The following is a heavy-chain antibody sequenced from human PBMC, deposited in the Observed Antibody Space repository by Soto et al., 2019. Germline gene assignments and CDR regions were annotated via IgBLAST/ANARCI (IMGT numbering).Heavy chain of an antibody. CDR2: ISYSGTT. CDR1: GGSISSGNYY. CDR3: ATMGTPVTGLYYFDY. V-gene: IGHV4-30-4*01. D-gene: IGHD4-17*01. J-gene: IGHJ4*02. Sequence: LSLTCTVSGGSISSGNYYWSWIRQPPGKGLEWIGFISYSGTTHYSASLRSRVSISVDTSKNQFSLDLSSVTAADTAVYYCATMGTPVTGLYYFDYWGQGTLVTVSS.